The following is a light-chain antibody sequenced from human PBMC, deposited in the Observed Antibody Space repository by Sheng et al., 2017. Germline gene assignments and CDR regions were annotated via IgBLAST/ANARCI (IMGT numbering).Light chain of an antibody. CDR1: QSVSNY. Sequence: EIVLTQSPATLSLSPGERATLSCRASQSVSNYLGWYQQKPGQAPRLLIYDASSRATGVPARFSGSGSGTDFTLTISSLEPDDFAVYYCQQRHNSLTFGGGTKVEI. CDR2: DAS. CDR3: QQRHNSLT. J-gene: IGKJ4*01. V-gene: IGKV3-11*01.